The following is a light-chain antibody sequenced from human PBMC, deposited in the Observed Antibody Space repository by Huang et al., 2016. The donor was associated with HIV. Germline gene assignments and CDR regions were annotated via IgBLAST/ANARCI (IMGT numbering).Light chain of an antibody. CDR1: QDITNY. J-gene: IGKJ5*01. CDR3: QQLESFPIT. Sequence: IQLTQSPSSLSASVGDRVTITCRASQDITNYLSWYQQRPGKAPQLLIYAASTLQSGGPERFSGSGSETDFTRTVNSLQSEGCAIYYCQQLESFPITFGQGTRVEI. V-gene: IGKV1-9*01. CDR2: AAS.